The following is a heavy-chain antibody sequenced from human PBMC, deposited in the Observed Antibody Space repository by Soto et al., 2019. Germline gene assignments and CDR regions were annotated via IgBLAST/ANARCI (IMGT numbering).Heavy chain of an antibody. Sequence: QVQLVESGGGVVQPGRSLRLSCPVSGFTVSTYGMHWVRQAPGKGLEWVAVISRDGGTKYYADSVKGRFTISRDNSRNTLFLEMNSLRGDDMAVYYCTGEVASGYWVQGTLVTVSS. J-gene: IGHJ4*02. CDR3: TGEVASGY. D-gene: IGHD2-8*02. CDR1: GFTVSTYG. V-gene: IGHV3-30*03. CDR2: ISRDGGTK.